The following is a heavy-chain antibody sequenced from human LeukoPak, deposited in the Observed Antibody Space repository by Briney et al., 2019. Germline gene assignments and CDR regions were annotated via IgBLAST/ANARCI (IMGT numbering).Heavy chain of an antibody. CDR2: ISWNSGSL. V-gene: IGHV3-9*01. Sequence: GGSLRLSCAASGFTFDDYGMHWVRQAPGKGLEWVSGISWNSGSLDYADSVKGRFTISRDNAKKSLYLQMNSLRSEDTGLYYCAKVYGSGSYYEGGFDYWGQGTQVTVSA. CDR3: AKVYGSGSYYEGGFDY. D-gene: IGHD3-10*01. CDR1: GFTFDDYG. J-gene: IGHJ4*02.